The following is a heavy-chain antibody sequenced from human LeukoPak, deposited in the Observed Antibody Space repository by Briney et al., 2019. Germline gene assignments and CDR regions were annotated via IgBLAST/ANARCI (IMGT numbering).Heavy chain of an antibody. V-gene: IGHV1-69*04. J-gene: IGHJ1*01. CDR2: IIPIFGIA. Sequence: GASVKVSCKASGGTFSSYAISWVRRAPGQGLEWMGRIIPIFGIANYAQKFQGRVTITADKSTSTAYMELSSLRSEDTAVYYCASHPYCGGDCYSEFQHWGQGTLVTVSS. CDR1: GGTFSSYA. CDR3: ASHPYCGGDCYSEFQH. D-gene: IGHD2-21*02.